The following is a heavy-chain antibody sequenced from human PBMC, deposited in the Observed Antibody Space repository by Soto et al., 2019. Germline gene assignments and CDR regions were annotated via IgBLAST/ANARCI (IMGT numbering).Heavy chain of an antibody. CDR3: ATAVKSVLMR. V-gene: IGHV3-23*01. Sequence: GGSLRLSCEASGFRFNSYAMSWVRQAPGKGLEWVSGISGTGTAYYADSAEGRFTVSRDNSKNTLYLQMHNVRADDTAVYYCATAVKSVLMRWGQGTTVTVSS. D-gene: IGHD2-8*01. J-gene: IGHJ4*02. CDR1: GFRFNSYA. CDR2: ISGTGTA.